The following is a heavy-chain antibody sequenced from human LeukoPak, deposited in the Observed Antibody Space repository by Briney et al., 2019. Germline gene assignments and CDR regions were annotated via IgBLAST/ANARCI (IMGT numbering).Heavy chain of an antibody. D-gene: IGHD5-12*01. CDR1: GFTFSSYA. CDR2: ISGSGGST. CDR3: AKGNTDGMVATIQYFDY. Sequence: GGSLRLSCAASGFTFSSYAVSWVRQAPGKGLEWVSAISGSGGSTYYADSVKGRFTISRDNSKNTLYLQMNSLRAEDTAVYYCAKGNTDGMVATIQYFDYWGQGTLVTVSS. J-gene: IGHJ4*02. V-gene: IGHV3-23*01.